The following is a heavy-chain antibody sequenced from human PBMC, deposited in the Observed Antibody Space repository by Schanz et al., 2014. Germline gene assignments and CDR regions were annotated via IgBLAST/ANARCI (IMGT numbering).Heavy chain of an antibody. V-gene: IGHV3-21*01. CDR1: GFTFSDYS. Sequence: EVHLVESGGGLVKPGGSLRLSCGASGFTFSDYSMNWVRQAPGKGLEWVSSISDSSSYIYYADSVKGRFTISRDNAKNSLYLQMNSLRAEDTAVYYCARPIYDLWSGSFDYWGQGTLVTVSS. D-gene: IGHD3-3*01. CDR2: ISDSSSYI. CDR3: ARPIYDLWSGSFDY. J-gene: IGHJ4*02.